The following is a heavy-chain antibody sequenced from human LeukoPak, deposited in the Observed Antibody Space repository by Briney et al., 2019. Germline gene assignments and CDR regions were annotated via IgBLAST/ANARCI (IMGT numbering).Heavy chain of an antibody. J-gene: IGHJ6*02. D-gene: IGHD2-15*01. V-gene: IGHV4-34*01. Sequence: SETLSLTCAVYGGSFSGYYWSWIRQPPGKGLEWIGEINHSGSTNYNPSLKSRVTISADTSKNQFSLKLSSVTAADTAVYYCASRPQGPYCSGGTCYDYYYGMDVWAKGPRSPSP. CDR3: ASRPQGPYCSGGTCYDYYYGMDV. CDR2: INHSGST. CDR1: GGSFSGYY.